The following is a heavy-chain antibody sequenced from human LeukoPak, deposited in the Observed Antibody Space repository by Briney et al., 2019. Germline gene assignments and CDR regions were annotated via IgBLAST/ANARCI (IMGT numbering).Heavy chain of an antibody. V-gene: IGHV5-51*01. Sequence: GESLKISCKGSGYSFTSYWIGWVRQIPGKGLEGMGITYPCDSDTSNSPRFHGQVPIPADKTIITAYLQWSSLKASDTAMYYCARGRGYCSGGSCYWHWFDPWGQGTLVTVSS. CDR2: TYPCDSDT. CDR1: GYSFTSYW. J-gene: IGHJ5*02. D-gene: IGHD2-15*01. CDR3: ARGRGYCSGGSCYWHWFDP.